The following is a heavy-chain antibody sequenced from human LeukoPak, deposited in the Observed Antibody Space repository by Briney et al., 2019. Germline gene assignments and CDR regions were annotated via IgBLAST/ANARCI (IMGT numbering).Heavy chain of an antibody. CDR1: GFTFSSYA. CDR2: ISGSGGST. J-gene: IGHJ3*02. D-gene: IGHD3-3*01. CDR3: ASAYYDFWSGESKPNAFDI. V-gene: IGHV3-23*01. Sequence: GGSLRLSCAASGFTFSSYAMSWVRQAPGKGLEWVSAISGSGGSTYYADSVKGRFTISRDNAKNSLYLQMNSLRAEDTAVYYCASAYYDFWSGESKPNAFDIWGQGTMVTVSS.